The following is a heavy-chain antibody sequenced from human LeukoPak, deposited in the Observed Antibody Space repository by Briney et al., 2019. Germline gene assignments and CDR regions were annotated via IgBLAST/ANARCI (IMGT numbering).Heavy chain of an antibody. CDR3: ARSWVAGYGTVLDY. D-gene: IGHD6-19*01. CDR2: IYPGDSDTRYT. J-gene: IGHJ4*02. CDR1: EYSFTNYW. V-gene: IGHV5-51*01. Sequence: GESLKISGKGSEYSFTNYWIGWVRQMPGQGLEWMGIIYPGDSDTRYTRYSPPFEGQVTISADKSISTAYLQWSSLKASDTAMYYCARSWVAGYGTVLDYWGQGTLVTVSS.